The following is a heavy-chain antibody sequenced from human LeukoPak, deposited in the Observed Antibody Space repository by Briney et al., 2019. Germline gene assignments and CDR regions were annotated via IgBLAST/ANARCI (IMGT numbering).Heavy chain of an antibody. CDR3: ARGVATMVRGAGWFDP. CDR2: IYYSGST. Sequence: SETLSLTCTVSGGSISSYYWSWIRQPPGKGLEWIGYIYYSGSTNYNPSLKSRVTMSVDTSKNQFSLKLSSVTAADTAVYYCARGVATMVRGAGWFDPWGQGTLVTVSS. D-gene: IGHD3-10*01. J-gene: IGHJ5*02. CDR1: GGSISSYY. V-gene: IGHV4-59*12.